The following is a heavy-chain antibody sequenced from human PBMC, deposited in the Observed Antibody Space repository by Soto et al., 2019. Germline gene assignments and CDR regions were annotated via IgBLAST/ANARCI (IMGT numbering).Heavy chain of an antibody. CDR1: GGSISSYY. D-gene: IGHD2-21*01. CDR2: IYYSGST. Sequence: QVQLQESGPGLVKPSETLSLTCTVSGGSISSYYWSWIRQPPGKGLEWIGYIYYSGSTNYNPSLKSRVTISVDTSKNQFSLKLSSVTAADTAVYYCASGIRWGLQAFDIWGQGTMVTVSS. CDR3: ASGIRWGLQAFDI. V-gene: IGHV4-59*01. J-gene: IGHJ3*02.